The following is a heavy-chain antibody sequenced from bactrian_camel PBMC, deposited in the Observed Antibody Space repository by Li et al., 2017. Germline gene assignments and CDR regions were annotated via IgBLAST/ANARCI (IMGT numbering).Heavy chain of an antibody. CDR2: IASDGST. J-gene: IGHJ4*01. CDR3: AADQVPARVLSGAATY. Sequence: HVQLVESGGGSVQFGGSLRYSCTVSGFTYSSYCLGWFRQAPGKEREGVAAIASDGSTSYADSVKGRFTISQDNAKNTVYLQMNDLKPEDTAMYYCAADQVPARVLSGAATYRGQGTQVTVS. V-gene: IGHV3S53*01. CDR1: GFTYSSYC. D-gene: IGHD2*01.